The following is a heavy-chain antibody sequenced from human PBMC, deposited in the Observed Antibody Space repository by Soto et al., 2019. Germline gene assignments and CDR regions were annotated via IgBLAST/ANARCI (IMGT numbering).Heavy chain of an antibody. D-gene: IGHD3-10*01. CDR3: ARFNGSGTNYYMDV. J-gene: IGHJ6*03. CDR1: GYIFTSYG. Sequence: QVQLVQSGAELKKPGASAKVSCKASGYIFTSYGISWVRQAPGQGLEWMAWISVDSGNTNYAQNCQGRVTMTIDTAASTAHMELRSLRSDDPAVYYCARFNGSGTNYYMDVWGKGTTVIVSS. CDR2: ISVDSGNT. V-gene: IGHV1-18*01.